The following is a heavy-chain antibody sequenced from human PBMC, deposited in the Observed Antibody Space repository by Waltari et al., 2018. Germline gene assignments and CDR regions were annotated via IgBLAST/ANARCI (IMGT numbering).Heavy chain of an antibody. V-gene: IGHV3-21*01. D-gene: IGHD2-21*02. CDR3: VREVVGTDNWFDP. CDR1: GFPFNRYP. CDR2: ISSQSSYI. Sequence: EVDVVESGGGLVKPGGSLRLSCAASGFPFNRYPIHWVRRAPGKGLEWVSSISSQSSYIYYADSVKGRFTIFRDNAKNSLYLQMSSLRVDDTAVYYCVREVVGTDNWFDPWGQGTLVTVSS. J-gene: IGHJ5*02.